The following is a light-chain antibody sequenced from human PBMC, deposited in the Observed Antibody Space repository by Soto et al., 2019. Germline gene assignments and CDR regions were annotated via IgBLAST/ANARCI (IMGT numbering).Light chain of an antibody. Sequence: DIQMTQSPSTLSASVGDRVTITCRASQSISSWLAWYQQKPGKAPKLLIYKASSLESGVPSRFSGSGSGTEFTLTISSLQPDDFATYYCQRYNSYRSFGGGTKVEIK. CDR3: QRYNSYRS. CDR2: KAS. V-gene: IGKV1-5*03. CDR1: QSISSW. J-gene: IGKJ4*01.